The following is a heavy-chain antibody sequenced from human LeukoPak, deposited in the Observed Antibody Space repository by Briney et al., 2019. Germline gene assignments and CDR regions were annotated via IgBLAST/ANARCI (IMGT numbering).Heavy chain of an antibody. Sequence: SETLSLTCTVSGGSISSYYWSWIRQPPGKGLEWIGYIYYSGSTNYNPSLKSRVTISVDTSKNQFSLKLSSVTAADTAVYYCARDSTTYYYGSGSYYQPPLYYYYGMDVWGQGTTVTVSS. V-gene: IGHV4-59*12. CDR3: ARDSTTYYYGSGSYYQPPLYYYYGMDV. J-gene: IGHJ6*02. CDR1: GGSISSYY. CDR2: IYYSGST. D-gene: IGHD3-10*01.